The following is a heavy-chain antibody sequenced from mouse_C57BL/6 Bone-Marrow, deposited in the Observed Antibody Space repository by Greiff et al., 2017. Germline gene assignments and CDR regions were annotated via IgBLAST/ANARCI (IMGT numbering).Heavy chain of an antibody. Sequence: QVQLKQPGTELVKPGASVKLSCKASGYTFTSYWMHWVKQRPGQGLAWIGNINPSNGGTNYNEKFKSKATLTVDKSSSTAYMQLSSLTSEDSAVYYCARPPYYSNTPFSYWGQGTLVTVSA. CDR2: INPSNGGT. V-gene: IGHV1-53*01. D-gene: IGHD2-5*01. J-gene: IGHJ3*01. CDR3: ARPPYYSNTPFSY. CDR1: GYTFTSYW.